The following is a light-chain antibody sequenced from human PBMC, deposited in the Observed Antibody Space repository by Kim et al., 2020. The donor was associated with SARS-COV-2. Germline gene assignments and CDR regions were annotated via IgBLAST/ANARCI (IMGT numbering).Light chain of an antibody. V-gene: IGKV1-33*01. Sequence: DIQMTQSPSSLSASVGDRVTITCQASQDISNYLNWYQQKPGKAPKLLIYDASNLETGVPSRFSGSGSGTDFTFTISSLQPEDIATYYCQQYENLPLTFGGGTQVDI. CDR1: QDISNY. J-gene: IGKJ4*01. CDR3: QQYENLPLT. CDR2: DAS.